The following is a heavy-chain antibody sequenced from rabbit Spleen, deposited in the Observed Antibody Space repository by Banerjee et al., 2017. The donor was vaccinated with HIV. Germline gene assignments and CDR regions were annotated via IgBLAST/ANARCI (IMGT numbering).Heavy chain of an antibody. Sequence: EQLVESGGGLVQPGGSLQLSCKASGFDFSSFGVSWVRQGPGKGLEWIGYIDPIFGTTYYASWAKGRFTISKTSSTTVDLQMTSLTAADTATYFCARDPAYSSGTGSAIPYLWGPGTLVTVS. D-gene: IGHD1-1*01. J-gene: IGHJ6*01. CDR3: ARDPAYSSGTGSAIPYL. CDR2: IDPIFGTT. V-gene: IGHV1S21*01. CDR1: GFDFSSFG.